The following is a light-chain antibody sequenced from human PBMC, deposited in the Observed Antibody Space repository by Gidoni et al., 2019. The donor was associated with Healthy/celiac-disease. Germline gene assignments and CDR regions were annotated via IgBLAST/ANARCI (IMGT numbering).Light chain of an antibody. V-gene: IGLV2-23*01. J-gene: IGLJ3*02. CDR2: EGS. Sequence: QSALTQPASVSGSPGQTIAISCTGTSSDVGSYNLVSWYQQHPGKAPKLMIYEGSKLPSGVSNRFSGSKSGNTASLTISGLQAEDEADYYCCSYAGSSTGVFGGGTKLTVL. CDR1: SSDVGSYNL. CDR3: CSYAGSSTGV.